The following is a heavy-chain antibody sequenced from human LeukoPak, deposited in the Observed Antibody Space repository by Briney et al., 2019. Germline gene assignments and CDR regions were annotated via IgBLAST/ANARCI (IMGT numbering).Heavy chain of an antibody. D-gene: IGHD3-22*01. CDR2: ISAYNGNT. Sequence: ASVKVSCKASGGTFSSYAISWVRQAPGQGLEWMGWISAYNGNTNYAQKLQGRVTMTADTSTSTAYMELRSLRSDDTAVYYCARGHYDSSGYYSIQFYWGQGTLVTVSS. J-gene: IGHJ4*02. CDR3: ARGHYDSSGYYSIQFY. V-gene: IGHV1-18*01. CDR1: GGTFSSYA.